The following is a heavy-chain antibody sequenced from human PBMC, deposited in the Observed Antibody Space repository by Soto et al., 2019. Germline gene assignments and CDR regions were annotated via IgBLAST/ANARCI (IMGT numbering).Heavy chain of an antibody. V-gene: IGHV4-39*01. CDR1: GGSISSSIYY. CDR2: IYYSGST. D-gene: IGHD2-15*01. Sequence: SETLSVTCTVSGGSISSSIYYWGWIRHPPGKGLEWIGSIYYSGSTYYNPSLKSRVTISVDTSKNQFSLKLSSVTAADTAVYYCATHIVVVVAATQPDWFDPWGQGTLVTVSS. CDR3: ATHIVVVVAATQPDWFDP. J-gene: IGHJ5*02.